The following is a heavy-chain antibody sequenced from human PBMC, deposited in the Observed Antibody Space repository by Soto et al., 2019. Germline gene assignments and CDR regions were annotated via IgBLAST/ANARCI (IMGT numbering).Heavy chain of an antibody. V-gene: IGHV3-33*01. Sequence: GGSLRLSCAASGFTFSSYGMHWVRQAPGKGLEWVAVIWYDGSNKYYADSVKGRFTISRDNSKNTLYLQMNSLRAEDTAVYYCARQMDIVVVPAAINDYWGQGTLVTLSS. CDR1: GFTFSSYG. CDR3: ARQMDIVVVPAAINDY. J-gene: IGHJ4*02. CDR2: IWYDGSNK. D-gene: IGHD2-2*02.